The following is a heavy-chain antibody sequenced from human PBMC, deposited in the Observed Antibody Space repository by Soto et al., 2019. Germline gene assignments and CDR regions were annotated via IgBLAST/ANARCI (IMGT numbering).Heavy chain of an antibody. Sequence: GGSLRLSCAASGFTFSSYAMSWVRQAPGKGLEWVSAISGSGGSTYYADSVKGRFTISRDNSKNTLYLQMNSLRAEDTAVYYCAKDLLLNSWPAYGMDVWGQGTTVTVSS. CDR1: GFTFSSYA. J-gene: IGHJ6*02. V-gene: IGHV3-23*01. CDR3: AKDLLLNSWPAYGMDV. D-gene: IGHD2-21*01. CDR2: ISGSGGST.